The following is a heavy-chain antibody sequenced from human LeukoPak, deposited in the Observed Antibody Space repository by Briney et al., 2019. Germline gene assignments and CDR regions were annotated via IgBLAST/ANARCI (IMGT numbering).Heavy chain of an antibody. J-gene: IGHJ4*02. Sequence: GGSLRLPCAASGFTFSSYGMHWVRQAPGKGLEWVAVIWYDGSNKYYADSVKGRFTISRDNSKNTLYLQMNSLRAEDTAVYYCARDGVVVAAAYYFDDWGQGTLVTVSS. CDR2: IWYDGSNK. D-gene: IGHD6-19*01. CDR3: ARDGVVVAAAYYFDD. V-gene: IGHV3-33*01. CDR1: GFTFSSYG.